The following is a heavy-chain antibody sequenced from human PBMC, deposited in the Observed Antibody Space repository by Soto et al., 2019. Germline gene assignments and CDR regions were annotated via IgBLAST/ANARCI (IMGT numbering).Heavy chain of an antibody. J-gene: IGHJ4*02. CDR1: GGSMSGYD. D-gene: IGHD2-15*01. CDR2: IYYSGIT. CDR3: AKYRRTDAEGYTFDY. V-gene: IGHV4-59*01. Sequence: SETLSLTCSVSGGSMSGYDWSWIRQSPGKGLEWIGYIYYSGITNFNPSLKGRVTMSVDTSKNLFSLKLSSVTAADTAVYFCAKYRRTDAEGYTFDYWGQGALVTATS.